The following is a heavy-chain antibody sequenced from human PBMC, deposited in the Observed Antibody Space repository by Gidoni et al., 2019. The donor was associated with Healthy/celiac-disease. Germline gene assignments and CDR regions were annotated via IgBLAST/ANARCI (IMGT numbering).Heavy chain of an antibody. D-gene: IGHD2-15*01. CDR2: IIPIFGTA. V-gene: IGHV1-69*01. J-gene: IGHJ6*02. CDR3: ARGWDEVVAAATSYYYYYGMDV. Sequence: QVQLVQSGAEVKKPGSSVKVSFKASGGTFSTDALSWVRQAPGQGLEWMGGIIPIFGTANYAQKVQGRVTITADESTSTAYMELSSLRSEDTAVYYCARGWDEVVAAATSYYYYYGMDVWGQGTTVTVSS. CDR1: GGTFSTDA.